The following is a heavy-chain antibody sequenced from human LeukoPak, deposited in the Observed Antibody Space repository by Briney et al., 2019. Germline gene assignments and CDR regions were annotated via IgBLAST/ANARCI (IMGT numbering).Heavy chain of an antibody. CDR2: IYYSGST. CDR1: GGSISSSSYY. Sequence: SETLSLTCTVSGGSISSSSYYWGWIRQPPGKGLEWIGYIYYSGSTNYNPSLKSRVTMSVDTSKNQFSLKLSSVTAVDTAVYYCANYGGKGDWFDPWGQGTLVTVSS. V-gene: IGHV4-61*05. J-gene: IGHJ5*02. D-gene: IGHD4-23*01. CDR3: ANYGGKGDWFDP.